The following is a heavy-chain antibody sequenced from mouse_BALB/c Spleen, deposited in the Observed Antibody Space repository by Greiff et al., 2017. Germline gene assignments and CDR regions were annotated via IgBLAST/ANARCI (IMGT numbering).Heavy chain of an antibody. CDR1: GYSFTSYY. V-gene: IGHV1-66*01. D-gene: IGHD2-2*01. Sequence: QVQLQQSGPELVKPGASVKISCKASGYSFTSYYIHWVKQRPGQGLEWIGWIFPGSGNTKYNEKFKGKATLTADTSSSTAYMQLSSLTSEDSAVYFCVYGYDEYYFDYWGQGTTLTVSS. CDR3: VYGYDEYYFDY. J-gene: IGHJ2*01. CDR2: IFPGSGNT.